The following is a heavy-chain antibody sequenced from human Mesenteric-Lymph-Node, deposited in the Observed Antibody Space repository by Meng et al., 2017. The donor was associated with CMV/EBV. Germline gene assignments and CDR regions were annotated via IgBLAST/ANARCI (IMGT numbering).Heavy chain of an antibody. D-gene: IGHD3-3*01. V-gene: IGHV3-48*03. CDR2: IAGSADVGVI. J-gene: IGHJ6*02. CDR3: ARVSGAGTETYYDFWSGYLSGYVDYYGMDV. CDR1: GFTFYSSE. Sequence: GESLKISCVASGFTFYSSEMNWVRQGPGKGLEWLSYIAGSADVGVIYYADSVKGRFTISRDNAKNTLYLQMNSLRAEDTAVYYCARVSGAGTETYYDFWSGYLSGYVDYYGMDVWGQGTTVTVSS.